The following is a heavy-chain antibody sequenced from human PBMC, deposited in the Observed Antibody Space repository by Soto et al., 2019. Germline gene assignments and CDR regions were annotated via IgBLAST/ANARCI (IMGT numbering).Heavy chain of an antibody. CDR1: GFTFSSYA. D-gene: IGHD6-19*01. CDR2: ISSSSGNI. V-gene: IGHV3-21*01. J-gene: IGHJ5*02. Sequence: GGSLRLSCAASGFTFSSYAMNWVRQAPGKGLEWVSVISSSSGNIYYADSVKGRFTISRDNAKNSLYLQMNSLRAEDTAVYYCAVSSGWYVAWGQGTLVTVSS. CDR3: AVSSGWYVA.